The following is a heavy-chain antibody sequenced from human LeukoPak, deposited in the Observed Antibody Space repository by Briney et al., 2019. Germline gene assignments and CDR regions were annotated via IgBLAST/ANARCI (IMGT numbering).Heavy chain of an antibody. Sequence: NPSETLSLTCTVSGGSIKSYYWNWIRQPPGKGLELIGYIYYSGSPTYNPSLKSRVTISVDTSKNQFSLQLSSVTPEDTAVYYCAREGSRSTFQQWGQGTLVTVSS. CDR3: AREGSRSTFQQ. V-gene: IGHV4-59*12. CDR1: GGSIKSYY. D-gene: IGHD2-2*01. J-gene: IGHJ1*01. CDR2: IYYSGSP.